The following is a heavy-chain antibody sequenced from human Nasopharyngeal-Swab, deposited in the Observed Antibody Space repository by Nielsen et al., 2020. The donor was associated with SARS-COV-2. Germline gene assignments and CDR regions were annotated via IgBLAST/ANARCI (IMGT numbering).Heavy chain of an antibody. V-gene: IGHV1-69*13. CDR3: ARCLVLGAARYFDY. CDR1: GGTFSSYA. J-gene: IGHJ4*02. CDR2: IIPIFGTA. Sequence: SVKVSCKASGGTFSSYAISWVRQAPGQGLEWMGGIIPIFGTANYAQKFQGRVMITADESTSTAYMELSSLRSEDTAVYYCARCLVLGAARYFDYWGQGTLVTVSS. D-gene: IGHD6-6*01.